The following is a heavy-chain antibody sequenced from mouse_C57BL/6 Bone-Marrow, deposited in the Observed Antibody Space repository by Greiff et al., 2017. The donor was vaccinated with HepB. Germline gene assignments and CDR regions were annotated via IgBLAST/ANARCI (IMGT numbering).Heavy chain of an antibody. D-gene: IGHD1-1*01. J-gene: IGHJ4*01. Sequence: QVQLKQSGPELVKPGASVKISCKASGYAFSSSWMNWVKQRPGKGLEWMGRIYPGDGDTNYNGKFKGKVTLTADKSSSTAYMQLSSLTSEDAAVYSCARTLRGGAMDYWGQGTSVTVSS. V-gene: IGHV1-82*01. CDR1: GYAFSSSW. CDR2: IYPGDGDT. CDR3: ARTLRGGAMDY.